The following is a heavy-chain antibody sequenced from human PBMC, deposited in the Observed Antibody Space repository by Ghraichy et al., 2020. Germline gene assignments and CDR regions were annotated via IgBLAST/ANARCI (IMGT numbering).Heavy chain of an antibody. CDR2: ISSSSSYI. CDR1: GFTFSSYS. J-gene: IGHJ6*02. Sequence: GESLRLSCAASGFTFSSYSMNWVRQAPGKGLEWVSSISSSSSYIYYADSVKGRFTISRDNAKNSLYLQMNSLRAEDTAVYYCARDRSESYYYYYGMDVWGQGTTVTVSS. CDR3: ARDRSESYYYYYGMDV. D-gene: IGHD3-3*01. V-gene: IGHV3-21*01.